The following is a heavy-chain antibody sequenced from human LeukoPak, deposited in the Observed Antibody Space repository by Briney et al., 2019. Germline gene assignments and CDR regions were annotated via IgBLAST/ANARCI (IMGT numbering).Heavy chain of an antibody. CDR2: IYSGGTT. Sequence: GGSLRLSCAASGFTVSSNYMSWVRQAPGKGLEWVSVIYSGGTTYHADSVRGRFTISRDKTKNTVYLQVNSLGAEDTAMYYCARHWGQQLVRGRFDPWGQGTLVTVSS. CDR1: GFTVSSNY. D-gene: IGHD6-13*01. CDR3: ARHWGQQLVRGRFDP. J-gene: IGHJ5*02. V-gene: IGHV3-53*01.